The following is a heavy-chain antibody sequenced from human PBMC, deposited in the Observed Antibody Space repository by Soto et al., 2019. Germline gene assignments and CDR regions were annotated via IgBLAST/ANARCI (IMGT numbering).Heavy chain of an antibody. CDR1: GGSISSSNW. D-gene: IGHD2-2*01. V-gene: IGHV4-4*02. J-gene: IGHJ6*02. CDR3: ARVVGGYYYGMDA. Sequence: QVQLQESGPGLVKPSGTLSLTCAVSGGSISSSNWWSWVRQPPGKGLEWIGEIYHSGSTNYNPSLQSRVTISVAKSKNQFSLKLSSVPAADTAVYYCARVVGGYYYGMDAWGQGTTVTVSS. CDR2: IYHSGST.